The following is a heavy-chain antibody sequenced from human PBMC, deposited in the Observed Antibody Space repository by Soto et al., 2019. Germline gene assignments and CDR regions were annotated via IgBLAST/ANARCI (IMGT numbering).Heavy chain of an antibody. CDR2: INPNSGGT. CDR1: GYTFTGYY. Sequence: QVQLVQSGAEVKKPGASVKVSCKASGYTFTGYYMHWVRQAPEQGLEWMGWINPNSGGTNYAQKFQGWVTMTRDTSISTAYMELSRLRSDDTAVYYCARGDIVVVVATHYYYYGMDVWGQGTTVTFSS. J-gene: IGHJ6*02. CDR3: ARGDIVVVVATHYYYYGMDV. D-gene: IGHD2-15*01. V-gene: IGHV1-2*04.